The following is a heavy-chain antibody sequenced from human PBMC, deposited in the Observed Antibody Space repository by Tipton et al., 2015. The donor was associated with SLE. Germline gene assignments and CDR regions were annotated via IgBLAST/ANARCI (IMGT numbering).Heavy chain of an antibody. V-gene: IGHV4-59*01. D-gene: IGHD3-16*01. CDR3: ARGLWGDTSRDYFEY. J-gene: IGHJ4*02. CDR1: GGSISTYY. Sequence: TLSLTCTVSGGSISTYYWSWIRQPPGQGLQWIAYIHYTGSTNSNPSLKSRVTLSVDTSKNQFSLRLSSVTAADTAVYYCARGLWGDTSRDYFEYWGQGALVTVSS. CDR2: IHYTGST.